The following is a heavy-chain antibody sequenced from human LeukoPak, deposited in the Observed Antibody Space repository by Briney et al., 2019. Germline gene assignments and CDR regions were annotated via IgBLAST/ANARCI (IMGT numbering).Heavy chain of an antibody. V-gene: IGHV3-9*01. Sequence: GGPLRLSCAASGFTFDDYAMHWVRQAPGKGLEWVSGIGWNSGGIVYADSVKGRFTISRDNAKKSLYLQMNSLGAEDTALYYCVKVTAAGFVDHWGQGTLVTVSS. CDR3: VKVTAAGFVDH. J-gene: IGHJ4*02. CDR1: GFTFDDYA. CDR2: IGWNSGGI. D-gene: IGHD6-13*01.